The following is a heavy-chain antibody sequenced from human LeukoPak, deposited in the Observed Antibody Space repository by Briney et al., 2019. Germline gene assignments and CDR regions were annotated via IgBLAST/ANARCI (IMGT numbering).Heavy chain of an antibody. V-gene: IGHV3-20*04. D-gene: IGHD3-22*01. CDR3: ARSQSPVVTFSSEYYYYGMDV. CDR2: INWNGGST. J-gene: IGHJ6*02. CDR1: GFTFYDYG. Sequence: GGSLRLSCAASGFTFYDYGVSWVRQAPGKGLEWVSGINWNGGSTGYADSVKGRFTISRDNAKNSLYLQMNSLRAEDTALYYCARSQSPVVTFSSEYYYYGMDVWGQGTTVTVSS.